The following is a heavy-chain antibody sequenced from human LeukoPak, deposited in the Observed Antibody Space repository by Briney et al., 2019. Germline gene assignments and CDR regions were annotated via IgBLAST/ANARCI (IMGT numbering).Heavy chain of an antibody. Sequence: GASVKVSCKASGYTFTGCYMHWVRQAPGQGLEWMGWINPNSGGTNYAQKFQGRVTMTRDTSISTAYMELSRLRSDDTAVYYCARDPTDGGYNQAFFDYWGQGTLVTVSS. J-gene: IGHJ4*02. V-gene: IGHV1-2*02. CDR3: ARDPTDGGYNQAFFDY. CDR1: GYTFTGCY. CDR2: INPNSGGT. D-gene: IGHD5-24*01.